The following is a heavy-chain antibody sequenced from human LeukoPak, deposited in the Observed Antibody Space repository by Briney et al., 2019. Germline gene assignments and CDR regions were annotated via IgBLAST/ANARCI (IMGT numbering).Heavy chain of an antibody. D-gene: IGHD3-22*01. CDR3: ARRSHSGYFFLGAFDI. CDR2: IYPGDSDT. J-gene: IGHJ3*02. CDR1: GYSFTSYW. V-gene: IGHV5-51*01. Sequence: GESLKISCKGSGYSFTSYWIGWVRQMPGKGLEWMGIIYPGDSDTRYSPSFQGQVTISADKSISTAYLQWSSLKASDTAMYYCARRSHSGYFFLGAFDIWGQGTMVTVSS.